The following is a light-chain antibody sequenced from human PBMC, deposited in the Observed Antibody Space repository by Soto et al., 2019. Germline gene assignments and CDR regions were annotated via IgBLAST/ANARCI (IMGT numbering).Light chain of an antibody. CDR2: EVT. Sequence: QSALTQPASVSGSPGQSITISCTGTSSDVGGHNYVSWYQQHPGKAPKLMIYEVTNRPAGISNRFSGSKSGTTASLTISGPQAEDEADYYCSSYTSSSTLYVFGTGTKLTVL. CDR3: SSYTSSSTLYV. V-gene: IGLV2-14*01. J-gene: IGLJ1*01. CDR1: SSDVGGHNY.